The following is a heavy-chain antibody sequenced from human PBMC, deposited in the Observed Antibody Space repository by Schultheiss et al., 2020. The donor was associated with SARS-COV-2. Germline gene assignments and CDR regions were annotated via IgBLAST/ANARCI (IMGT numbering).Heavy chain of an antibody. V-gene: IGHV3-30*07. CDR1: GFSFSTYA. Sequence: GGSLRLSCAASGFSFSTYAMHWVRQAPGKGLEWVAVISYDGRNKYYADSVKGRFTISRDNAKNSLYLQMNSLRAEDTAVYYCAREGTADTAMVLGYYMDVWGKGTTVTVSS. CDR2: ISYDGRNK. J-gene: IGHJ6*03. CDR3: AREGTADTAMVLGYYMDV. D-gene: IGHD5-18*01.